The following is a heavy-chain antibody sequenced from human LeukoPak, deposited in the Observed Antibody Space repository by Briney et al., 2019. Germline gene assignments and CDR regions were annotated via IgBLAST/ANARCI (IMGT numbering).Heavy chain of an antibody. V-gene: IGHV3-23*01. CDR2: ITGSGGNT. CDR1: GFTFSNYA. CDR3: AKWGDFDVLTGYYVPDF. Sequence: PGGSLRLSCAASGFTFSNYAMSWVRQAPGKGLEWVSAITGSGGNTYYADSVKGRFTISRDNSKNTLYRQMNSLRDEDTAVYYCAKWGDFDVLTGYYVPDFWGQGTLVTVSS. J-gene: IGHJ4*02. D-gene: IGHD3-9*01.